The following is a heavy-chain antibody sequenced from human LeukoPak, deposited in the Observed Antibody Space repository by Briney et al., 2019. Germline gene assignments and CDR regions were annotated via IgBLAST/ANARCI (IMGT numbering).Heavy chain of an antibody. Sequence: ASVKVSCKASGYTFTSYGISWVRQAPGQGLEWMGWMNPNSGNTGYAQKFQGRVTMTRNTSISTAYMELSSLKSEDTAVYYCARSQTTASRLIRSRGFDPWGQGTLVTVSS. CDR2: MNPNSGNT. D-gene: IGHD6-6*01. CDR3: ARSQTTASRLIRSRGFDP. V-gene: IGHV1-8*02. J-gene: IGHJ5*02. CDR1: GYTFTSYG.